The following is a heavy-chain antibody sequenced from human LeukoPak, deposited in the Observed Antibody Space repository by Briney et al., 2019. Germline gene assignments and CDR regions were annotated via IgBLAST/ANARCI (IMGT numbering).Heavy chain of an antibody. CDR3: AREGKLSWAHYGSGSYYFDY. J-gene: IGHJ4*02. Sequence: PSETLSLTCTVSGGSISSSSYYWGWIRQPPGKGLEWIGSIYYSGSTYYNPSLKGRVTISVDTSKNQFSLKLSSVTAADTAVYYCAREGKLSWAHYGSGSYYFDYWGQGTLVTVSS. V-gene: IGHV4-39*07. CDR1: GGSISSSSYY. CDR2: IYYSGST. D-gene: IGHD3-10*01.